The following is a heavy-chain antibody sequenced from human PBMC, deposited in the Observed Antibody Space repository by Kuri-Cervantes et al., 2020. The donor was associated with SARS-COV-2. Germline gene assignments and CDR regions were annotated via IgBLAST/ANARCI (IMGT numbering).Heavy chain of an antibody. V-gene: IGHV3-15*01. CDR1: GFTFSNAW. D-gene: IGHD3-3*01. CDR2: IKSKTDGGTT. CDR3: ARAQSRYYDFWSGYYSGTKSYYYYYMDV. Sequence: GESLKISCAASGFTFSNAWMSWVRQAPGKGLEWVGRIKSKTDGGTTDYAAPVKGRFTISRDDSKNTLYLQMNSLKTEDTAVYYCARAQSRYYDFWSGYYSGTKSYYYYYMDVWGKGTTVTVSS. J-gene: IGHJ6*03.